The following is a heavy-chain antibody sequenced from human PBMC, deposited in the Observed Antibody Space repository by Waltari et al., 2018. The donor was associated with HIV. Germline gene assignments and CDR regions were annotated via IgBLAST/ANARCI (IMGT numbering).Heavy chain of an antibody. D-gene: IGHD3-10*01. CDR1: GFTFGDYA. CDR3: TRGWGFGELFLEAPTFDY. J-gene: IGHJ4*02. Sequence: EVQLVESGGGLVQPGRSLRLSCTASGFTFGDYAMSWFRQAPGKGLEWVGFIRSKAYGGTTEYAASVKGRFTISRDDSKSIAYLQMNSLKTEDTAVYYCTRGWGFGELFLEAPTFDYWGQGTLVTVSS. CDR2: IRSKAYGGTT. V-gene: IGHV3-49*03.